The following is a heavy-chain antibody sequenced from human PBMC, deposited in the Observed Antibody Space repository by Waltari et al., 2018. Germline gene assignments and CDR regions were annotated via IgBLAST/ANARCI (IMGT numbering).Heavy chain of an antibody. CDR3: ARHMRYSSSYNWFDP. Sequence: QLQLQESGPGLVKPPETLYLTCTVPGGSISSSSSYWGWLRQPPGKGLEWIGSIYYTGTTYYSPSLKSRVTISVDTSKNQFSLRLSSVTAADTAVFYCARHMRYSSSYNWFDPWGQGTLVTVSS. D-gene: IGHD6-13*01. V-gene: IGHV4-39*01. CDR2: IYYTGTT. J-gene: IGHJ5*02. CDR1: GGSISSSSSY.